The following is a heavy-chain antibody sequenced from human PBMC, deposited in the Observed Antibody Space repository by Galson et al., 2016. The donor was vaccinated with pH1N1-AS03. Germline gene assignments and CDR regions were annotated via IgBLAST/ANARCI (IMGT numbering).Heavy chain of an antibody. Sequence: SVKVSCKASGGTFSTYAISWVRQAPGQGLERMGRIIPMLDIPDYAQKFQVRVTITADKSTSTAYMELTSLRSEDTALYYCAKGYSASPSGAFDVWGQGTMVTVSS. D-gene: IGHD1-14*01. V-gene: IGHV1-69*04. J-gene: IGHJ3*01. CDR1: GGTFSTYA. CDR2: IIPMLDIP. CDR3: AKGYSASPSGAFDV.